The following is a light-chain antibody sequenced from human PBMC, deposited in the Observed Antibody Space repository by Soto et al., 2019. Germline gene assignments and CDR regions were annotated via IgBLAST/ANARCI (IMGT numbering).Light chain of an antibody. CDR3: QHRRIWPLI. Sequence: EIVLTQSPATLSLSPGERATLSCRASQSVSTYLAWYQQKPGQAPRLLIYEASNRATGIPARFSGSGSGTDFTLTISSLEPEDFAVYYCQHRRIWPLIFGGGTKVEIK. V-gene: IGKV3-11*01. CDR1: QSVSTY. J-gene: IGKJ4*01. CDR2: EAS.